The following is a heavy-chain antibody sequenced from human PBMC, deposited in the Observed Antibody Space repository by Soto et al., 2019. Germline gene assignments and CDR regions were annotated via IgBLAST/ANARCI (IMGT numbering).Heavy chain of an antibody. J-gene: IGHJ4*02. Sequence: QLQLQESGPGLVKPSETLSLTCTVSGGSISSSSYYWGWIRQPPGKWLEWIGSIYYSGSTYYNPSLKSLVTISVDTSKNQFSLKLSSVTAADTAVYYCARRIAAAVSHWGQGTLVTVSS. CDR2: IYYSGST. CDR3: ARRIAAAVSH. D-gene: IGHD6-13*01. CDR1: GGSISSSSYY. V-gene: IGHV4-39*01.